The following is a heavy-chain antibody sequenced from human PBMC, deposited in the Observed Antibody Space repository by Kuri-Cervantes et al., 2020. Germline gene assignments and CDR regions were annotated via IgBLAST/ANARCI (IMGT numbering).Heavy chain of an antibody. V-gene: IGHV1-69*06. CDR2: IIPIFGTA. D-gene: IGHD4-17*01. J-gene: IGHJ3*02. CDR3: ARRDYGDYSLYAFDI. CDR1: GGTFSSYA. Sequence: SVKVSCKASGGTFSSYAISWVRQAPGQGLEWMGGIIPIFGTANYAQKFQGRVTIAADKSTSTAYMELSSLRSEDTAVYYCARRDYGDYSLYAFDIWGQGTMVTVSS.